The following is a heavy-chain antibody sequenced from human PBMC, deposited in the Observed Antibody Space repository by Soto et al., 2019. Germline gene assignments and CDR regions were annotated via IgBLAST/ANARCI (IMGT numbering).Heavy chain of an antibody. D-gene: IGHD1-1*01. V-gene: IGHV3-72*01. Sequence: PGGSLRLSCAVSGFTFSDHHMDWVRQAPGKGLEWVGRSRNKANSYTTEYAASVKGRFTISSDDSENSLYLQMDSLKTEDTAVYFCMRAMTGTTRGFEYWGQGTLVIVSS. J-gene: IGHJ4*02. CDR3: MRAMTGTTRGFEY. CDR1: GFTFSDHH. CDR2: SRNKANSYTT.